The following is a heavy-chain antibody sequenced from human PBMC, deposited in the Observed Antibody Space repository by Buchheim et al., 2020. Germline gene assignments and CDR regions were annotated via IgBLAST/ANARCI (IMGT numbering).Heavy chain of an antibody. Sequence: EVLLVESGGGLVQPGGSLRLSCATSGFTFSSYWMTWVRRAPGRGLEWVANIKPDGSEMYYVDSVKGRFIISRDNPENSLYLQMNSLRAEDTGVYYCEKEHCSGGSCYVGLDYWGQGTL. J-gene: IGHJ4*02. D-gene: IGHD2-15*01. CDR3: EKEHCSGGSCYVGLDY. CDR1: GFTFSSYW. CDR2: IKPDGSEM. V-gene: IGHV3-7*04.